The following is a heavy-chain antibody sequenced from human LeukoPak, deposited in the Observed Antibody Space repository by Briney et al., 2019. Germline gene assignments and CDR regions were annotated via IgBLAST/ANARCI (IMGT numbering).Heavy chain of an antibody. CDR2: ISGSGGST. Sequence: EGSLRLSCAASGFTFSSYEMNWVRQAPGKGLEWVSAISGSGGSTYYADSVKGRFIISRDNSKNTLYLQMNSLRAEDTAVYYCANDGAYYDSSTDAFDIWGQGTTVTVSS. CDR1: GFTFSSYE. J-gene: IGHJ3*02. D-gene: IGHD3-22*01. V-gene: IGHV3-23*01. CDR3: ANDGAYYDSSTDAFDI.